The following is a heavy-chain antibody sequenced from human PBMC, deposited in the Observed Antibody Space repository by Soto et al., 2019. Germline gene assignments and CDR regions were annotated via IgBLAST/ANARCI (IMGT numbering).Heavy chain of an antibody. D-gene: IGHD3-10*01. V-gene: IGHV4-39*01. J-gene: IGHJ5*02. CDR1: GGSISSSSCY. CDR2: INYSGST. Sequence: QLQLQESGPGLVKPSETLSLTCTVSGGSISSSSCYWGWLRQPQGKGLEWMGSINYSGSTYYNPPLKSRVTISGGTTKHQFSLKLSSVAAADTAVYYCARLGRDTAALLGSGWFDPWGQGTLVTVSS. CDR3: ARLGRDTAALLGSGWFDP.